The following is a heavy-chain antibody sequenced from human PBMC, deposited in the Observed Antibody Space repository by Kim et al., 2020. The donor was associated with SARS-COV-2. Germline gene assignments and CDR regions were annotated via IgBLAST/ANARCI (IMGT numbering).Heavy chain of an antibody. J-gene: IGHJ4*02. V-gene: IGHV3-15*01. CDR3: TSRLVVPAALFDY. Sequence: YAAPVKGRFTISRDDSKNTLYLQMNSLTAEDTAVYYCTSRLVVPAALFDYWGQGTLVTVSS. D-gene: IGHD2-2*01.